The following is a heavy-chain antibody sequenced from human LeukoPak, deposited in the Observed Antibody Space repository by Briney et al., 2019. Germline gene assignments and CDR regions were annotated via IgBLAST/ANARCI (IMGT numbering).Heavy chain of an antibody. J-gene: IGHJ3*02. V-gene: IGHV4-59*01. CDR2: IYYSEST. Sequence: SETLSLTCAVYGGSFSGYYWSWIRQPPGKGLEWIGYIYYSESTNYNPSLKSRVTISEDTSKNQLSLKLSSVTAADTAVYYCASSVRRSGAFDIWGQGTMVTVSS. CDR1: GGSFSGYY. CDR3: ASSVRRSGAFDI.